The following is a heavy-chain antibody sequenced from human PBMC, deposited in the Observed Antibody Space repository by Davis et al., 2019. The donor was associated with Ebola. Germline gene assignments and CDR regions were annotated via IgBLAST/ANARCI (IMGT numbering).Heavy chain of an antibody. CDR1: GFTFSSYA. J-gene: IGHJ6*02. D-gene: IGHD3-3*01. CDR3: ARDPTRTYYDFWSGSSDYYYGMDV. V-gene: IGHV3-9*01. Sequence: SLKISCAASGFTFSSYAMHWVRQAPGKGLEWVSGISWNSGSIGYADSVKGRFTFSRDNAKNSLYLQMNSLRAEDTAVYYCARDPTRTYYDFWSGSSDYYYGMDVWGQGTTVTVSS. CDR2: ISWNSGSI.